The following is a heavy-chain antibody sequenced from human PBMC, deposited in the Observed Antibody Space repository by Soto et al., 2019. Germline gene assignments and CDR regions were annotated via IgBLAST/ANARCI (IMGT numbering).Heavy chain of an antibody. V-gene: IGHV1-2*02. CDR2: INPNSGGT. CDR3: ARLRYSSGWYSYYYYGMDV. CDR1: GYTFTGYY. D-gene: IGHD6-19*01. Sequence: ASVKVSCKASGYTFTGYYMHWVRQAPGQGLEWMGWINPNSGGTNYAQKFQGRVTMTRDTSISTAYMELSRLRSDDTAVYYCARLRYSSGWYSYYYYGMDVWGQGTTVTVSS. J-gene: IGHJ6*02.